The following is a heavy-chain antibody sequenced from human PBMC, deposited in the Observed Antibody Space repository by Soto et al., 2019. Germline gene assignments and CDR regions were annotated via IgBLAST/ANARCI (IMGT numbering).Heavy chain of an antibody. Sequence: GESLKISCNGSGYTFTPYWMAWVRQMPGKGLEWMGMIYSGDSDTRYSPPFEGQVTISVDNSITTAYLQWSSLKASDTAIYYCARYCSGGSCFSDRAMDVWGQGTTVTVSS. CDR2: IYSGDSDT. CDR3: ARYCSGGSCFSDRAMDV. J-gene: IGHJ6*02. V-gene: IGHV5-51*01. D-gene: IGHD2-15*01. CDR1: GYTFTPYW.